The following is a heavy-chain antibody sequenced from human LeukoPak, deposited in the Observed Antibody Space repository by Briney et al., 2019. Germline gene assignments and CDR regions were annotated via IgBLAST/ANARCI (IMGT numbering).Heavy chain of an antibody. D-gene: IGHD1-1*01. Sequence: GGSLRLSCAASGFTFSSYGMHWVRQAPGKGLEWVAVISYDGSNKYYADSVKGRFTISRDNSKNTLYLQMNSLRAEDTAVYYCVKPTAGGGLERRYFDYWGQGTLVTVSS. V-gene: IGHV3-30*18. CDR1: GFTFSSYG. J-gene: IGHJ4*02. CDR2: ISYDGSNK. CDR3: VKPTAGGGLERRYFDY.